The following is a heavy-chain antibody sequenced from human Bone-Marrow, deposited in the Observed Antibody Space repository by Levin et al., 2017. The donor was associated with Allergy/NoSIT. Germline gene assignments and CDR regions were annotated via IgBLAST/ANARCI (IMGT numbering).Heavy chain of an antibody. J-gene: IGHJ4*02. Sequence: GGSLRLSCAASGFTFSDYAMNWVRQAPGKGLEWVSVITSTGSTTYYADSVRGRFSISRDNSKNTLYLQMMRLRAEDTAVYFCAKAGATVTTGYDYWGQGTLVTVSS. CDR3: AKAGATVTTGYDY. V-gene: IGHV3-23*01. CDR2: ITSTGSTT. CDR1: GFTFSDYA. D-gene: IGHD4-17*01.